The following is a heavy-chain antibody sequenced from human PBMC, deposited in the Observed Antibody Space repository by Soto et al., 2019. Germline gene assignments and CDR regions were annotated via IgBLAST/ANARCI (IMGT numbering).Heavy chain of an antibody. CDR2: ISSSSSYI. Sequence: PGGSLRLSCAASGFTFSGYSLNWVRQAPGKGLQWVSSISSSSSYIYYADSVKVRFTISRDHAKHSLYLQMNSLRAEDTAVYYCARGPYYYGSGSPTKIQYYYYGMDVWGQGTTVTVSS. CDR3: ARGPYYYGSGSPTKIQYYYYGMDV. V-gene: IGHV3-21*01. J-gene: IGHJ6*02. D-gene: IGHD3-10*01. CDR1: GFTFSGYS.